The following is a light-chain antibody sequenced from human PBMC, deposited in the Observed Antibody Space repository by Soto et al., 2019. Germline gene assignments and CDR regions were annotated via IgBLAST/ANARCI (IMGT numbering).Light chain of an antibody. J-gene: IGKJ1*01. V-gene: IGKV1-39*01. Sequence: DIRMTQSPASLSASVGDRVTVTCRASQNIDKYLHWYQQKPGKAPNLLIFSASILQSGVPSRFIGSGSGTEFTLTISGLQPEDFSTYYGQQTYSNSVTFGQATKVDIK. CDR2: SAS. CDR1: QNIDKY. CDR3: QQTYSNSVT.